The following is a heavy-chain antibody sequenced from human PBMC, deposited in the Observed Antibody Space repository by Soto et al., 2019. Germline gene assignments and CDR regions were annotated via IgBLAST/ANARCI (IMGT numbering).Heavy chain of an antibody. CDR1: RYTFIAYH. Sequence: QVQLVQSGAEVKKPGASVKVSCKASRYTFIAYHMHWVRQAPGQGLEWMGWINPNSGGTNYAQRLQGRVTLTRDTSISTAYMELSGLKSDDTAVYYCARGQGSGLYEDLDYWGQGTLVTVSS. V-gene: IGHV1-2*02. J-gene: IGHJ4*02. D-gene: IGHD6-19*01. CDR2: INPNSGGT. CDR3: ARGQGSGLYEDLDY.